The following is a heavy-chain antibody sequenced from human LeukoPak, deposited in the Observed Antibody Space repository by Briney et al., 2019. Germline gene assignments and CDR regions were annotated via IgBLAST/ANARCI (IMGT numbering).Heavy chain of an antibody. CDR1: GGSISTRTYY. V-gene: IGHV4-39*01. CDR3: ARVTSKMRTGPTRPI. J-gene: IGHJ3*02. CDR2: IYYSGNT. D-gene: IGHD2-21*02. Sequence: SETLSLTCTVSGGSISTRTYYWGWIRQPPGKGLEWIGNIYYSGNTYYDPSLKSRVIISVDTSKNQFSLNLSSVTAADTAVYYCARVTSKMRTGPTRPIWGIGTVVIVSS.